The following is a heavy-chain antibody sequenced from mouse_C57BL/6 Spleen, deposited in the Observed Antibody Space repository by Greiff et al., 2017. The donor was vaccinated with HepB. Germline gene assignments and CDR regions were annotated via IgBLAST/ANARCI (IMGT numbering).Heavy chain of an antibody. CDR3: AGGYGSSGYAMDY. CDR2: INPNYGTT. D-gene: IGHD1-1*01. J-gene: IGHJ4*01. Sequence: VQLKQSGPELVKPGASVKISCKASGYSFTDYNMNWVKQSNGKSLEWIGVINPNYGTTSYNQKFKGKATLTVDQSSSTAYMQLNSLTSEDSAVYYCAGGYGSSGYAMDYWGQGTSVTVSS. V-gene: IGHV1-39*01. CDR1: GYSFTDYN.